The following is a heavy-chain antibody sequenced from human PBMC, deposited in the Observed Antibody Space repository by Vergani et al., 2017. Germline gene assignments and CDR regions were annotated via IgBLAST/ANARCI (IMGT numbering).Heavy chain of an antibody. Sequence: QVQLQQWGAGLLKPSETLSLTCAVYGGSFSGYYWCWIRQPPGKGLEWIGEINHSGSTIYNPSLKSRVTISVDTSKNQFSLKLSSVTAADTAVYYCARQKLSMVRGVIKGQFGYWGQGTLVTVSS. V-gene: IGHV4-34*01. CDR3: ARQKLSMVRGVIKGQFGY. CDR2: INHSGST. J-gene: IGHJ4*02. D-gene: IGHD3-10*01. CDR1: GGSFSGYY.